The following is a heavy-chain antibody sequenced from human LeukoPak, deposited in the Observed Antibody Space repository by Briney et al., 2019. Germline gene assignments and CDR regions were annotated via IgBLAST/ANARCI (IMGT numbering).Heavy chain of an antibody. CDR2: IWYDGSNK. CDR1: GFTFSSYG. J-gene: IGHJ3*02. Sequence: GGSLRLSCAASGFTFSSYGMHWVRQAPGKGLEWVAVIWYDGSNKYYAESVKGRFTVSRDNAKNALYLQMTSLRAEDTAVYYCARGHSRGSQRNDAFDIWGQGTVVTVSS. CDR3: ARGHSRGSQRNDAFDI. D-gene: IGHD3-22*01. V-gene: IGHV3-33*01.